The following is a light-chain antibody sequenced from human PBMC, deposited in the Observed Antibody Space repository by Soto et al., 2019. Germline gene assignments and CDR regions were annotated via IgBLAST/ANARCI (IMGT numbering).Light chain of an antibody. CDR1: SSDVGGYNF. CDR2: EVS. J-gene: IGLJ2*01. V-gene: IGLV2-8*01. CDR3: SSYAGSNTLL. Sequence: QSALTQPPSASGSPGQSVTISCTGTSSDVGGYNFVSWYQQHPGKAPKVMIYEVSKRPSGVPDRFSGSKSGNTASLTVSGLQAEDEADCYCSSYAGSNTLLFGGGTKVTVL.